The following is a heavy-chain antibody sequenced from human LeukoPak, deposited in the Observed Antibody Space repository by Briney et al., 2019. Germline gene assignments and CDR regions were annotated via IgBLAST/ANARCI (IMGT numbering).Heavy chain of an antibody. CDR1: GFTFSSYA. CDR2: ISYDGSNK. V-gene: IGHV3-30-3*01. J-gene: IGHJ4*02. Sequence: GGSLRLSCAASGFTFSSYAMHWVRQAPGKGLEWVAVISYDGSNKYYADSVKGRFTISRDNSKNTLYLQMNSLRAEDTAVYYCARGGRVASCDYWGQGTLVTVSS. CDR3: ARGGRVASCDY. D-gene: IGHD2-2*01.